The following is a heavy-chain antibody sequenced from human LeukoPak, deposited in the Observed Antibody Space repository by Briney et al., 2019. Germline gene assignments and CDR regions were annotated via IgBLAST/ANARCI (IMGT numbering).Heavy chain of an antibody. Sequence: PGGSLRLSCAASGFTFSCYAMSWVRQAPGKGLEWVSAISGSGGSTYYADSVKGRFTISRDNSKNTLYLQMNSLRAEDTAVYYCAIDHSGAYYDFWSGKFDYWGQGTLVTVSS. V-gene: IGHV3-23*01. D-gene: IGHD3-3*01. CDR2: ISGSGGST. CDR1: GFTFSCYA. CDR3: AIDHSGAYYDFWSGKFDY. J-gene: IGHJ4*02.